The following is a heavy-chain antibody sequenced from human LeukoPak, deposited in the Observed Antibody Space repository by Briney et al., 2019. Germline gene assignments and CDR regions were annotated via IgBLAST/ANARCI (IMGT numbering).Heavy chain of an antibody. J-gene: IGHJ4*02. CDR2: IYSDGTT. CDR3: ATAPQGFLEWRGPCFHY. D-gene: IGHD3-3*01. V-gene: IGHV3-66*02. CDR1: GFIVSSNY. Sequence: GGSLRLSCAASGFIVSSNYMTWVRQAPGKGLEWVSIIYSDGTTYYADSMKGRFTISRDNSKNTLYLQMNSLRPEDTAVYYCATAPQGFLEWRGPCFHYWGQGTLVTVSS.